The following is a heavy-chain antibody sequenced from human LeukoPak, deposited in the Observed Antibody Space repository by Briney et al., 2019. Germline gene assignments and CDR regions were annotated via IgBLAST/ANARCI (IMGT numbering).Heavy chain of an antibody. J-gene: IGHJ6*02. CDR3: ARVVVVVAGPYGMDV. D-gene: IGHD2-15*01. Sequence: PSETLSLTCTVSGGSISNGGYYWSWIRQHPGKGLEWIGYIYYSGSTYYNPSLKSRVTISVDTSKNQFSLKLSSVTAADTAVYYCARVVVVVAGPYGMDVWGQGTTVTVSS. CDR2: IYYSGST. CDR1: GGSISNGGYY. V-gene: IGHV4-31*03.